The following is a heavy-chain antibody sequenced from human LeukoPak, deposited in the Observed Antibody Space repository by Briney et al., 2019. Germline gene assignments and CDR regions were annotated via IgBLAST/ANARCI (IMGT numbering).Heavy chain of an antibody. D-gene: IGHD6-13*01. Sequence: EPLPISCQGSGYRFTSYMIGWVRQIPGKGLGWIVIIYRGDLDTRNSQSFQGQVTISTDKSISTANLQWSSLKASDTAMYYYARQAMIAADVPNWFDPSGQGTLVTVSS. J-gene: IGHJ5*02. CDR3: ARQAMIAADVPNWFDP. V-gene: IGHV5-51*01. CDR2: IYRGDLDT. CDR1: GYRFTSYM.